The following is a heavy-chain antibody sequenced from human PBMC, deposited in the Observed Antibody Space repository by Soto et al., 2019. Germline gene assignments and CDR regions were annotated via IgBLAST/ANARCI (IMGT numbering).Heavy chain of an antibody. CDR3: ARVPAAAGEFDP. CDR1: GYTFTSYA. Sequence: ASVKVSCKASGYTFTSYAMHWVRQAPGQRLEWMGWINAGNGNTKYSQKFQGRVTITRDTSASTAYMELSSLRSEDTAVYYCARVPAAAGEFDPWGQGTLVTVSS. D-gene: IGHD6-13*01. J-gene: IGHJ5*02. CDR2: INAGNGNT. V-gene: IGHV1-3*01.